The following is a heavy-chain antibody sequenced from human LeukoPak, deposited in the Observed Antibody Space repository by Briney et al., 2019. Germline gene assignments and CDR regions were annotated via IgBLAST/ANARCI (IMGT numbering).Heavy chain of an antibody. Sequence: GESLKISCKISGYKLTNNWIGWVRQVPGKGLEWMGPIYPGYSDAKYSPSFQGQVTLSVDASISTAYLQLSGLRASDTAIYYCVKIALTSSLDHWGQGTLVTVSS. D-gene: IGHD6-13*01. CDR2: IYPGYSDA. V-gene: IGHV5-51*01. CDR1: GYKLTNNW. J-gene: IGHJ5*02. CDR3: VKIALTSSLDH.